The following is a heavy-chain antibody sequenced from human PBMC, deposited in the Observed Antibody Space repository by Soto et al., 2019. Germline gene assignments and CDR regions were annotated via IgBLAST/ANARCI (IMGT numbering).Heavy chain of an antibody. J-gene: IGHJ4*02. CDR3: ARPFGDYGDYAWSLRY. V-gene: IGHV1-18*01. CDR1: GYTFSGYA. D-gene: IGHD4-17*01. Sequence: QVQLVQSGAEVKKPGASVKVSCKASGYTFSGYAMGWVRQAPGQGLEWMGWISAYNGNTDYAQKFQGRVTMTTDTSTSTAYMELRRVTSDDTAVYYCARPFGDYGDYAWSLRYWGQGTLVTVSS. CDR2: ISAYNGNT.